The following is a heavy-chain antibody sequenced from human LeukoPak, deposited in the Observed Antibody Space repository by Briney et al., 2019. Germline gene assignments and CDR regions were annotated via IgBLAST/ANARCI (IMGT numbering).Heavy chain of an antibody. J-gene: IGHJ5*02. CDR2: IYTSGST. CDR1: GGSISSGSYY. D-gene: IGHD3-10*01. CDR3: ARGSRWRFGEFSGFNWFDP. V-gene: IGHV4-61*02. Sequence: TLSLTCTVSGGSISSGSYYWSWIRQPAGKGLEWIGRIYTSGSTNYNPSLKSRVTISVDTSKNQFSLKLSSVTAADTAVYYCARGSRWRFGEFSGFNWFDPWGQGTLVTVSS.